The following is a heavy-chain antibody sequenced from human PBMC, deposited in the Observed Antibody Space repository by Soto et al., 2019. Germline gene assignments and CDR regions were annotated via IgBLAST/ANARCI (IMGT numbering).Heavy chain of an antibody. CDR1: GGTFSSYA. D-gene: IGHD2-21*01. CDR3: ARAGIRLHYSYYFDY. Sequence: QVQLVQSGAEVKKPGSSVKVSCKASGGTFSSYAISWVRQAPGQGLEWMGGIIPIFGTANYAQKFQGRVTITADESTSTADMELSSLRSEDTAVYYCARAGIRLHYSYYFDYWGQGTLVTVSS. CDR2: IIPIFGTA. V-gene: IGHV1-69*12. J-gene: IGHJ4*02.